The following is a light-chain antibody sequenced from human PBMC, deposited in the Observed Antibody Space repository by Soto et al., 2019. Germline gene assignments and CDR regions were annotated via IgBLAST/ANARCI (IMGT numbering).Light chain of an antibody. CDR3: QAWAAGIGV. V-gene: IGLV4-69*01. CDR1: SGHSIYA. J-gene: IGLJ1*01. CDR2: VNTDGSH. Sequence: QLVLTQSPSASASLGASVKLTCTLSSGHSIYAIAWHQQEAEKGPRYLMKVNTDGSHTKGDGIPDRFSGSSSGAERYLTISSLQSEDEADYYCQAWAAGIGVFGPGTKVTVL.